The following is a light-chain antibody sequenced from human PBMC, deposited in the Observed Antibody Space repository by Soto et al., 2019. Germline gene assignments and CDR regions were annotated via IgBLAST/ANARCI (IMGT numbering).Light chain of an antibody. J-gene: IGLJ1*01. CDR1: TSNIGSNT. CDR3: AAWDDSLDNYV. V-gene: IGLV1-44*01. Sequence: QSVLTQPPSASGTPGQRVTISCSGGTSNIGSNTVNWYQQLPGTAPKLLIYSNNQRPSGVPDRFSGSKSGTSASLAISGLQSEDEADYYCAAWDDSLDNYVFGTGTKVT. CDR2: SNN.